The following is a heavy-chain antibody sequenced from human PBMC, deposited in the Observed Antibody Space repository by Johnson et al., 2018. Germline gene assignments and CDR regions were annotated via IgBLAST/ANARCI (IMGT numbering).Heavy chain of an antibody. V-gene: IGHV1-8*01. CDR1: GYTLTSYG. Sequence: QVQLVQSGAEVKKPGASVKVSCKASGYTLTSYGINWVRQATGQGLEWVGWMNPNSGHTGYAQKFQGRVTMTRNTSISTAYMELSRLKSEDTAVYYCAREGYGDKDAFDIWGQGTMVTVSS. D-gene: IGHD4-17*01. J-gene: IGHJ3*02. CDR2: MNPNSGHT. CDR3: AREGYGDKDAFDI.